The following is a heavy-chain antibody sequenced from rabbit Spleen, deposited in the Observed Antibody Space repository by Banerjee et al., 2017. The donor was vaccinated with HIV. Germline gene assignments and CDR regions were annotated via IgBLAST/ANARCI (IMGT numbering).Heavy chain of an antibody. CDR1: GFSFSTGYN. Sequence: QQQLVESGGGLVRPGASLTPTCKASGFSFSTGYNISWVRQAPGKGLEWIGCIGAGSGTTYYASWAKGRFTISKTSSTTVTLRMTSLTAADTATYFCASGYSDIYFGLWGQGTLVTVS. CDR2: IGAGSGTT. CDR3: ASGYSDIYFGL. D-gene: IGHD1-1*01. J-gene: IGHJ4*01. V-gene: IGHV1S45*01.